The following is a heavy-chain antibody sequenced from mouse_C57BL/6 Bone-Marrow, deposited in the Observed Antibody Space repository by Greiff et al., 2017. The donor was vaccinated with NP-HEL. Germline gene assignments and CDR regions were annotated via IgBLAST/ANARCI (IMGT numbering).Heavy chain of an antibody. CDR1: GYTFTSYW. J-gene: IGHJ1*03. V-gene: IGHV1-69*01. Sequence: VQLQQPGAELVMPGASVKLSCKASGYTFTSYWMHWVKQRPGQGLEWIGEIDPSDSYTNYNQKFKGKSTLTVDKSSSTAYMQLSSLTSEDSAVYYCARRGGFTPGDWYFDVWGTGTTVTVSS. CDR2: IDPSDSYT. CDR3: ARRGGFTPGDWYFDV.